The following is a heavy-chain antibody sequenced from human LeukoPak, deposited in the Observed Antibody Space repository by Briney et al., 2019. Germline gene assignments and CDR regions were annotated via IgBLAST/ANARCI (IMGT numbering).Heavy chain of an antibody. D-gene: IGHD6-13*01. CDR1: GGSISSGGYY. J-gene: IGHJ4*02. CDR3: ASPSPYSSSWYYFDY. Sequence: SETLSLTCTVSGGSISSGGYYWSWIRQHPGKGLEWIGYIYYSGSTYYNPSLKSRVTISVDTSKNQFSLKLSAVTAADTAVYYCASPSPYSSSWYYFDYWGQGTLVTVSS. CDR2: IYYSGST. V-gene: IGHV4-31*03.